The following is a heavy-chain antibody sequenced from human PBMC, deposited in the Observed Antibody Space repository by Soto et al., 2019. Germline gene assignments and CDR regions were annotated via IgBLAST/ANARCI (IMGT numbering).Heavy chain of an antibody. J-gene: IGHJ4*02. CDR1: GFTFSSYS. CDR3: ARDQWHQRPYYFDY. D-gene: IGHD6-19*01. V-gene: IGHV3-48*02. CDR2: ISSSSSTI. Sequence: EVQLVESGGGLVQPGGSLRLSCAASGFTFSSYSMNWVRQAPGKGLEWVSYISSSSSTIYYADSVKGRFTISRDNAKNSLYLQMNSLRDEDTAVYYCARDQWHQRPYYFDYWGQGTLVTVSS.